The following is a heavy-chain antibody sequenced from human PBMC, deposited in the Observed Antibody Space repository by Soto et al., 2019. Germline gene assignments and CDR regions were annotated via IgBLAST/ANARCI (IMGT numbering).Heavy chain of an antibody. CDR1: GFTLKAYG. CDR3: VSGGADLYQNGLDV. V-gene: IGHV3-23*01. Sequence: DVQMLESGGGLVQPGGSLRLSCAASGFTLKAYGMSWLRQPPGKGLEWVSSMTADGTGTAHADSVKDRFTTSRDDSRDALYLEMNSLRVEHTAVYYCVSGGADLYQNGLDVWGQGTTVSVSS. D-gene: IGHD1-26*01. CDR2: MTADGTGT. J-gene: IGHJ6*01.